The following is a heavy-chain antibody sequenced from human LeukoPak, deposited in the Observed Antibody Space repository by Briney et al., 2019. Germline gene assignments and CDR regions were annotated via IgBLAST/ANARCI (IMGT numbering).Heavy chain of an antibody. V-gene: IGHV4-59*12. CDR2: IYIFHSGNS. J-gene: IGHJ4*02. D-gene: IGHD1-26*01. CDR1: GDSISGYC. Sequence: SETLSLTCTVSGDSISGYCWSWIRQPPGKGLEWIGYIYIFHSGNSNYNYNPSLKSRVTISVDTSKNQFSLKLSSVTAADTAVYYCARGAILVGAPYYFDYWGQGTLVTVSS. CDR3: ARGAILVGAPYYFDY.